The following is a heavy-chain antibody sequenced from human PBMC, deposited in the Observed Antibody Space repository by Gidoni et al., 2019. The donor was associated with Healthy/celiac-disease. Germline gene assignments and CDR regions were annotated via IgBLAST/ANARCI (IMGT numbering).Heavy chain of an antibody. J-gene: IGHJ4*02. Sequence: EVQLVESGGGLVQPGGSLRLSCAASGFTFSAHYMDWVRQAPGKGLEWVGRTRNKANSYTTEYAASVKGRFTISRDDSKNSLYLQMNSLKTEDTAVYYCARVICGGDCGNGQNWGQGTLVTVSS. V-gene: IGHV3-72*01. CDR1: GFTFSAHY. CDR2: TRNKANSYTT. CDR3: ARVICGGDCGNGQN. D-gene: IGHD2-21*02.